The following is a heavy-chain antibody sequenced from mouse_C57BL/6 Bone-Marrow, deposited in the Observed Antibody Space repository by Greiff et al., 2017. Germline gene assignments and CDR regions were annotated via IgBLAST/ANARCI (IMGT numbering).Heavy chain of an antibody. CDR3: ALGGNYLFAY. V-gene: IGHV1-58*01. D-gene: IGHD2-1*01. Sequence: VQLKQSGAELVKPGASVKLSCKASGYTFTSYWMHWVKQRPGQGLEWIGYIYIGNGYTEYNEKFKGKATLTSDTSSSTAYMQLSSLTSEDSAIYFCALGGNYLFAYWGQGTLVTVSA. CDR1: GYTFTSYW. CDR2: IYIGNGYT. J-gene: IGHJ3*01.